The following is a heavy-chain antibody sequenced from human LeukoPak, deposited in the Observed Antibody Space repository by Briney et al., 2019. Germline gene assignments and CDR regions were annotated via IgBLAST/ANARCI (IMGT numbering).Heavy chain of an antibody. CDR3: ARDVGFFLGFDP. D-gene: IGHD1-26*01. CDR1: GFTVSSNY. CDR2: IYSGGST. Sequence: GGSLRLSCAASGFTVSSNYMNWVRQAPGKGLEWVSVIYSGGSTYYADSVKGRFTISRDNSKNTLDLQRNGLRAEDTAVYYCARDVGFFLGFDPWGQGTLVTVSS. J-gene: IGHJ5*02. V-gene: IGHV3-53*01.